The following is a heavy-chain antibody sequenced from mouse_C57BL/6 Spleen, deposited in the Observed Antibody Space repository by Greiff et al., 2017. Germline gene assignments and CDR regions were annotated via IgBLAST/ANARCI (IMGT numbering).Heavy chain of an antibody. D-gene: IGHD2-4*01. CDR2: ISSGSSTI. Sequence: EVKVVESGGGLVKPGGSLKLSCAASGFTFSDYGMHWVRQAPEKGLEWVAYISSGSSTIYYADTVKGRFTISRDNAKNTLFLQMTSLRSEDTAMYYCARPGDYDVWYFDVWGTGTTVTVSS. CDR1: GFTFSDYG. V-gene: IGHV5-17*01. J-gene: IGHJ1*03. CDR3: ARPGDYDVWYFDV.